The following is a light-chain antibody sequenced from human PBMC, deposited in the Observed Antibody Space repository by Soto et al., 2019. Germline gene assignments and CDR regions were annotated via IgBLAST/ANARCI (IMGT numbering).Light chain of an antibody. CDR2: SVS. V-gene: IGKV1-39*01. Sequence: DIQMTQSPSSLSASVGDRVTITCRASQNIGNYLHWYQQQPGKAPKLLIYSVSTLQTGVPSRFSVSGSGTDFTLTISSLQTEAFSTFYCQHSYDSPTWTFGQGTKVEIK. CDR3: QHSYDSPTWT. J-gene: IGKJ1*01. CDR1: QNIGNY.